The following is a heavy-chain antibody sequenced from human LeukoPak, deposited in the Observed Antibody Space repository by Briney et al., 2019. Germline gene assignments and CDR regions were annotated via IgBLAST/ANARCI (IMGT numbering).Heavy chain of an antibody. CDR2: IYTSGST. V-gene: IGHV4-4*07. D-gene: IGHD6-19*01. CDR3: ARAAPNSGWYSDHFDY. Sequence: PSETLSLPCTVSGGSISSYYWSWIRQPAGKGLEWIGRIYTSGSTNYNPSLKSRVAMSVDTSKNQFSLKLSSVTAADTAVYYCARAAPNSGWYSDHFDYWGQGTLVTVSS. CDR1: GGSISSYY. J-gene: IGHJ4*02.